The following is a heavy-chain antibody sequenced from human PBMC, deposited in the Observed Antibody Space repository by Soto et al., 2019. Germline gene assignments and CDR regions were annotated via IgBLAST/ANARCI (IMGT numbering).Heavy chain of an antibody. CDR2: ISSSSSYI. CDR1: GFTFSSYS. V-gene: IGHV3-21*01. CDR3: ARDSYDFWSGSQTAPYYYGMDV. Sequence: GGSLSLSSAASGFTFSSYSMNWVRQAPGRGLEWVSSISSSSSYIYYADSVKGRFTISRDNAKNSLYLQRNSLRAEDTAVYYCARDSYDFWSGSQTAPYYYGMDVWGQGTTVTVSS. D-gene: IGHD3-3*01. J-gene: IGHJ6*02.